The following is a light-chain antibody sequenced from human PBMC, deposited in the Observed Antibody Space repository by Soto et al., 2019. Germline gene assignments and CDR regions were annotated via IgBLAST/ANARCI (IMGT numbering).Light chain of an antibody. CDR1: ESVKSW. V-gene: IGKV1-5*02. CDR3: QQYNSYPWT. CDR2: DAS. Sequence: DIQMTQSPSTLSASIGDRVTIICRASESVKSWLAWYQQKPGKAPKLLIYDASSLESGVPSRFSGSGSGTEFTLTISSLQPDDFATYYCQQYNSYPWTFGQGTKVDIK. J-gene: IGKJ1*01.